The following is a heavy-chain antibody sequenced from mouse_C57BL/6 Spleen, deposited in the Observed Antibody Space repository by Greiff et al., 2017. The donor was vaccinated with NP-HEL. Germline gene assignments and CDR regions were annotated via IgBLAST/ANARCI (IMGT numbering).Heavy chain of an antibody. CDR1: GYSITSGYY. Sequence: VQLKESGPGLVKPSQSLSLTCSVTGYSITSGYYWNWIRQFPGNKLEWMGYISYDGSNNYNPSLKNRISITRDTSKNQFFLKLNSVTTEDTATYYCARGDNYYGSSPYWYFDVWGTGTTVTVSS. D-gene: IGHD1-1*01. J-gene: IGHJ1*03. V-gene: IGHV3-6*01. CDR2: ISYDGSN. CDR3: ARGDNYYGSSPYWYFDV.